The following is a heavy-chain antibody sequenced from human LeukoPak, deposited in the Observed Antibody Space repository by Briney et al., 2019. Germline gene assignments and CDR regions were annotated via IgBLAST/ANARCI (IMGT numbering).Heavy chain of an antibody. V-gene: IGHV1-69*13. CDR1: GYTFTSYA. Sequence: ASVKVSCKASGYTFTSYAMNWVRQAPGQGLEWMGGIIPLFGTAKYAQKFRGRVTITADESTSTAYMELSSLRSEDTAVYYCARAGHYYNYMDVWGKGTTVTVSS. J-gene: IGHJ6*03. CDR3: ARAGHYYNYMDV. CDR2: IIPLFGTA.